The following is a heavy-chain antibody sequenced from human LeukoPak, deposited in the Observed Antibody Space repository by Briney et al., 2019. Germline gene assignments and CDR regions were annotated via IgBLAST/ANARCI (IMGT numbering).Heavy chain of an antibody. CDR2: IGGSGSRT. Sequence: PGGSLRLSCAASGFTFSSYAMRWVRQAPGKGLEWVSAIGGSGSRTYYADSVKGRFTISRDNSKGTLYLEMNSLRAEDTAVYYCAKSSVAGPYFDYWGQGTLVTVSS. D-gene: IGHD6-19*01. J-gene: IGHJ4*02. CDR1: GFTFSSYA. CDR3: AKSSVAGPYFDY. V-gene: IGHV3-23*01.